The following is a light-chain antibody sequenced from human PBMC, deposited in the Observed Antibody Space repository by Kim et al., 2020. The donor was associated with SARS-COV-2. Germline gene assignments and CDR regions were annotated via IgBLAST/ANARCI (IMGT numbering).Light chain of an antibody. CDR3: QQQNSWRPAVT. CDR1: RKSDTS. J-gene: IGKJ4*02. Sequence: PAEETTPSCRAGRKSDTSLASYQQQTAEAPRSLVYDGSNRAAGVTARFCGSGSGADLSLTTSSLEPEDFSIYYCQQQNSWRPAVTFGGGTKVDIK. CDR2: DGS. V-gene: IGKV3-11*01.